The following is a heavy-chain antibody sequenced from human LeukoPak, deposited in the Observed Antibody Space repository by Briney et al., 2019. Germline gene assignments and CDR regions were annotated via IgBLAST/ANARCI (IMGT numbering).Heavy chain of an antibody. V-gene: IGHV4-38-2*02. CDR1: GYSISSGYY. CDR3: ARTGAGYYYYYMDV. J-gene: IGHJ6*03. Sequence: PSETLSLTCTVSGYSISSGYYWGWIRQPPGKGLEWIGTIYRSGSTYSNPSLGGRVTISVDTSKNQFSLKLSSVTAADTAVYYCARTGAGYYYYYMDVWGKGTTVTVSS. D-gene: IGHD1-26*01. CDR2: IYRSGST.